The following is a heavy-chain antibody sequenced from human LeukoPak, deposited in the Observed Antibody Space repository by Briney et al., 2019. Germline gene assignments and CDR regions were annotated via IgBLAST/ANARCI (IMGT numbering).Heavy chain of an antibody. CDR2: IDPNSGGT. D-gene: IGHD1-26*01. V-gene: IGHV1-2*06. CDR3: ASRRDSGSFGADY. Sequence: GASVKVSCRASGRTFTGHYIHWVRQAPGQGLEWMGRIDPNSGGTNYAQKFQGRVTITRDTPISTAYMELSRLTSDDTAVYYCASRRDSGSFGADYGGQGTLVTVSS. CDR1: GRTFTGHY. J-gene: IGHJ4*02.